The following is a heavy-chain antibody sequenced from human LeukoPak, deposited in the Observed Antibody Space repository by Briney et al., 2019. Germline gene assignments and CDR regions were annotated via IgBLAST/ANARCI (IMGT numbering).Heavy chain of an antibody. Sequence: PGRSLRLSCAASGFTFSSYGMHWVRQAPGKGLEWVAVIWYDGSNKYYADSVKGRFTISRDNSKNTLYLQMNSLRAEDTAVYYCARDPNWNYFDYWGQGTLVTVSS. D-gene: IGHD1-20*01. CDR2: IWYDGSNK. CDR3: ARDPNWNYFDY. CDR1: GFTFSSYG. V-gene: IGHV3-33*08. J-gene: IGHJ4*02.